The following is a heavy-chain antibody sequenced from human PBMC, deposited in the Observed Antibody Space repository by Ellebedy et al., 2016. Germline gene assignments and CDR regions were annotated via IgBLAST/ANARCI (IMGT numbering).Heavy chain of an antibody. J-gene: IGHJ6*02. Sequence: SETLSLXXTVSGGSISSSSYYWGWIRQPPGKGLEWIGSIYYSGSTYYNPSLKSRVTISVDTSKNQFSLKLSSVTAADTAVYYCARDPLGWELRDYYYYGMDVWGQGTTVTVSS. D-gene: IGHD1-26*01. CDR3: ARDPLGWELRDYYYYGMDV. CDR1: GGSISSSSYY. V-gene: IGHV4-39*07. CDR2: IYYSGST.